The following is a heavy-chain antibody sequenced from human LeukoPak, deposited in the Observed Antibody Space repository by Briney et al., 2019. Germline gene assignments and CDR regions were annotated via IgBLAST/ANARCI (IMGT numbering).Heavy chain of an antibody. CDR2: TYYRSKWYN. V-gene: IGHV6-1*01. J-gene: IGHJ5*02. Sequence: SQTLSLTFAISGDSVSSNSAAWNWIRQSPSRGLEWLGRTYYRSKWYNDYAVSVKSRITINPDTSKNQFSLQLNSVTPEDTAVCYCARVGGSITGTTGWVGWFDPWGQGTLVTVSS. CDR1: GDSVSSNSAA. CDR3: ARVGGSITGTTGWVGWFDP. D-gene: IGHD1-20*01.